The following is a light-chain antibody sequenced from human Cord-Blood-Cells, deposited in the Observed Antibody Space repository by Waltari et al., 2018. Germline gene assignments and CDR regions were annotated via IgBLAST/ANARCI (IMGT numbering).Light chain of an antibody. CDR3: QSYDSSNWV. CDR1: SGSIASNY. J-gene: IGLJ3*02. Sequence: FMLTQPHSVSESPGTTVTISCTGSSGSIASNYVQWYQQRPGSAPTTVIYEDNQRPSGVPDRFSGSIDSSSNSASLTISGLKTEDEADYYCQSYDSSNWVFGGGTKLTVL. CDR2: EDN. V-gene: IGLV6-57*02.